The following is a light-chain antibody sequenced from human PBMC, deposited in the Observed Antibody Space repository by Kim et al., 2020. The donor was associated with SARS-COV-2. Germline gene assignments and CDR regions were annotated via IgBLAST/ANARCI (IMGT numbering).Light chain of an antibody. V-gene: IGKV1-5*03. CDR3: QQFYTYPIT. Sequence: SVGNSVTITDRASQIIYSYLAWYQQKPGNVPKILIYKASILESGIPSRFSGSESGTEFTLTISSLQPDDFATYYCQQFYTYPITFGQGTRLEIK. J-gene: IGKJ5*01. CDR2: KAS. CDR1: QIIYSY.